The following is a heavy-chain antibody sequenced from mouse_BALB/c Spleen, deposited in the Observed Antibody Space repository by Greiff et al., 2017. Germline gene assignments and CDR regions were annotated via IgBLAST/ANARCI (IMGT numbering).Heavy chain of an antibody. CDR3: ARYPVAFNQDY. CDR2: IYPGDGDT. J-gene: IGHJ4*01. V-gene: IGHV1-87*01. Sequence: QVQLQQSGAELARPGASVKLSCKASGYTFTSYWMQWVKQRPGQGLEWIGAIYPGDGDTRYTQKFKGKATLTADKSSSTAYMQLSSLASEDSAVYYCARYPVAFNQDYGGQGTSVTVSS. CDR1: GYTFTSYW. D-gene: IGHD6-1*01.